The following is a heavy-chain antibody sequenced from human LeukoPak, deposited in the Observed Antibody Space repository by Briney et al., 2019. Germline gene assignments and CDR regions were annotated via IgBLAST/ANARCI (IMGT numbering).Heavy chain of an antibody. CDR2: ISSSGRTI. CDR1: GFTFSGYW. J-gene: IGHJ4*02. CDR3: ARGEYYFDY. Sequence: GGSLRLSCAASGFTFSGYWMHWVRQAPGKGLECISYISSSGRTIYYADSLKGRFTVSRDNAKNSLYLRMNNLRAEDTAVYYCARGEYYFDYWGQGTLVTVSS. V-gene: IGHV3-48*04.